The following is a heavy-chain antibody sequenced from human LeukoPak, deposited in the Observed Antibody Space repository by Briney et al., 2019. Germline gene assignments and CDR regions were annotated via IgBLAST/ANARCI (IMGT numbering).Heavy chain of an antibody. CDR3: GKDAGRGGTTGTTSVY. Sequence: GGSLRLSCAASGFPFSNYAMTWVRQAPGKGLEWVSTISGTGGFTTSTYYADSVKGRFTISRDNSDNTLYLQMNSLGAEETALYYCGKDAGRGGTTGTTSVYWGQGTLVTVSS. V-gene: IGHV3-23*01. D-gene: IGHD1-1*01. J-gene: IGHJ4*02. CDR2: ISGTGGFTTST. CDR1: GFPFSNYA.